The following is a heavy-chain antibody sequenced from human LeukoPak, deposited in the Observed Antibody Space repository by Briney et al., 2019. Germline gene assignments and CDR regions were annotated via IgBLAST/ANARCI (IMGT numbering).Heavy chain of an antibody. CDR2: IYYSGST. CDR1: GGSISSSSYY. V-gene: IGHV4-39*07. CDR3: ARVGGTAGRDYYYYGMDV. Sequence: SETLSLTCTVSGGSISSSSYYWGWIRQPPGKGLEWIGSIYYSGSTNYNPSLKSRVTISVDTSKNQFSLKLSSVTAADTAVYYCARVGGTAGRDYYYYGMDVWGQGTTVTVSS. J-gene: IGHJ6*02. D-gene: IGHD1-1*01.